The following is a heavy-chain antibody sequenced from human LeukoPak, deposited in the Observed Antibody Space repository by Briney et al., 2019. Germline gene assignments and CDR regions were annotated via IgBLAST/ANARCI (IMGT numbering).Heavy chain of an antibody. J-gene: IGHJ4*02. CDR2: IYNSGST. V-gene: IGHV4-59*01. Sequence: PSETLSLTCTVSGGSISSYYWSWIRQPPGKGLEWIGYIYNSGSTNYSPSLKSRVTISVDTSKNQFSLKLSSVTAADTAVFYCARGGDGYNYYFDYWGQGALVTVSS. CDR3: ARGGDGYNYYFDY. D-gene: IGHD5-24*01. CDR1: GGSISSYY.